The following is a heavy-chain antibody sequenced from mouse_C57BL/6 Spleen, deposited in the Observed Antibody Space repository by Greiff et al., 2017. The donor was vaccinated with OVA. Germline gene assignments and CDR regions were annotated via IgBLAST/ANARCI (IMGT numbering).Heavy chain of an antibody. Sequence: QVQLKQPGAELVMPGASVKLSCKASGYTFTSYWMHWVKQRPGQGLEWIGEIDPSDSYTNYNQKFKGKSTLTVDKSSSTAYMQLSSLTSEDSAVYYCARSGGSSYGGFDYWGQGTTLTVSS. J-gene: IGHJ2*01. CDR2: IDPSDSYT. D-gene: IGHD1-1*01. CDR3: ARSGGSSYGGFDY. V-gene: IGHV1-69*01. CDR1: GYTFTSYW.